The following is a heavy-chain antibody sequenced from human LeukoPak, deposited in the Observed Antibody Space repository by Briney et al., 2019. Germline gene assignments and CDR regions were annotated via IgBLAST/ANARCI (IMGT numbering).Heavy chain of an antibody. D-gene: IGHD1-26*01. CDR2: TYYRSKWYY. J-gene: IGHJ4*02. CDR3: ARDPVGGSTIFDY. CDR1: GDSVSSNSAA. Sequence: SQTLSLTCAISGDSVSSNSAAWNWIRRSPSRGLEWLGRTYYRSKWYYDYAVTVKSRISINPDTSKNQFSLQLSSVTPEDTAVYYCARDPVGGSTIFDYWGQGTLVTVSS. V-gene: IGHV6-1*01.